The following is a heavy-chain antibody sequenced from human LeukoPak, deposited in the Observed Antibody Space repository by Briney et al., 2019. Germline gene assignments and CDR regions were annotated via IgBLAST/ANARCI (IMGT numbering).Heavy chain of an antibody. J-gene: IGHJ4*02. CDR3: AKDPGRAVAADY. D-gene: IGHD6-19*01. Sequence: GGSLRLSCAASGFTFSSYGMHWVRQAPGKGLEWVAVISYDGSNKYYADSVKGRFTISRDNSKNTLYLQMNSLRAEDTAVYYCAKDPGRAVAADYWGQGTLVTVSS. CDR2: ISYDGSNK. V-gene: IGHV3-30*18. CDR1: GFTFSSYG.